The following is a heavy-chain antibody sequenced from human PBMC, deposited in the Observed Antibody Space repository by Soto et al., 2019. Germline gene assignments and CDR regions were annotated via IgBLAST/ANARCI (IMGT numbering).Heavy chain of an antibody. Sequence: QITLKESGPTLVKPTQTLTLTCTFSGFSLSTSGVGVGWIRQPPGKALEWLALIYWNDDKRYSPSLKSRLTIPKDTSKNQVVLTMTNMDPVDTATYYCAHRVAAAGTGTYDYWGQGTLVTVSS. V-gene: IGHV2-5*01. CDR2: IYWNDDK. CDR1: GFSLSTSGVG. J-gene: IGHJ4*02. CDR3: AHRVAAAGTGTYDY. D-gene: IGHD6-13*01.